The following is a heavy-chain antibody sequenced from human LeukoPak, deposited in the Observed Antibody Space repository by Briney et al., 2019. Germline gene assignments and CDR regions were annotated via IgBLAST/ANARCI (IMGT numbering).Heavy chain of an antibody. CDR1: GYTFTSYA. Sequence: GASVKVSCKASGYTFTSYAMHWVRQAPGQRLEWMGWINAGNGNTKYSQKFQGRVTITRDTSASTAYMELSSLRSEDTAVYYRARELPGIAAANFDYWGQGTPVTVSS. J-gene: IGHJ4*02. CDR2: INAGNGNT. D-gene: IGHD6-13*01. CDR3: ARELPGIAAANFDY. V-gene: IGHV1-3*01.